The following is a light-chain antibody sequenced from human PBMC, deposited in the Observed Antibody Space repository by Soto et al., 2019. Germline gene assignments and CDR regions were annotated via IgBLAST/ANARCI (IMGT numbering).Light chain of an antibody. CDR2: GAS. CDR3: QQYDSWTTIT. Sequence: EIVMTQSPATLSVSPGERATLSCRASQSISSKLGWYQQRPGQAPRLLIYGASTRATGIPARFSGSGSGTEFTLTISSMQSEDSVVSYCQQYDSWTTITFGQGTRLEIK. J-gene: IGKJ5*01. CDR1: QSISSK. V-gene: IGKV3-15*01.